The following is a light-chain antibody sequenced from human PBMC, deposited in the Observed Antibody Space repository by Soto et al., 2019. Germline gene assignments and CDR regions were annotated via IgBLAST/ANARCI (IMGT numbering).Light chain of an antibody. V-gene: IGKV1-5*01. CDR3: QQYNSYSGYT. J-gene: IGKJ2*01. CDR2: DAS. Sequence: DIQMTQSLSTLSASVGDRVTITCRASQSISSWLAWYQQKPGKAPKLLIYDASSLESGVPSRFSGSGSGTEFTLTISSLQPDDFATYYCQQYNSYSGYTFGQGTKLEIK. CDR1: QSISSW.